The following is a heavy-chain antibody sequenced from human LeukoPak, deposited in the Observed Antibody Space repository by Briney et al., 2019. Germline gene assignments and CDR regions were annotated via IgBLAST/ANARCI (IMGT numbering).Heavy chain of an antibody. V-gene: IGHV4-34*01. Sequence: ASETLSLTCAVYGGSFSGYYWSWIRQPPGKGLEWIGEINHSGSTNYNPSLKSRVTISVDTSKNQFSLKLSSATAADTAVYYCARGRVTIAAAGTWSGGYFDYWGQGTLVTVSS. J-gene: IGHJ4*02. D-gene: IGHD6-13*01. CDR1: GGSFSGYY. CDR2: INHSGST. CDR3: ARGRVTIAAAGTWSGGYFDY.